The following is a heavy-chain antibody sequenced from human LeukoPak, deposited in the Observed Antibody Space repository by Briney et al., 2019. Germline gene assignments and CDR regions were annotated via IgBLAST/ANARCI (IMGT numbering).Heavy chain of an antibody. CDR1: GGSISTYY. Sequence: PSETLSLTCSCSGGSISTYYWDWLRQTPGKGLEWIGHISNGNTDYNPSLKSRVTISVDTSKNQFSLKLTSVTAADTAIYYCARDKAHTYGRYFDPWGQGALVTVSS. V-gene: IGHV4-59*01. D-gene: IGHD5-18*01. J-gene: IGHJ5*02. CDR2: ISNGNT. CDR3: ARDKAHTYGRYFDP.